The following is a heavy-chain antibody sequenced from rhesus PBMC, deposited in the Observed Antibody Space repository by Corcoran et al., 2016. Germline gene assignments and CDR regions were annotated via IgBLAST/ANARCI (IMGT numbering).Heavy chain of an antibody. CDR1: GGSINSSNW. CDR2: IYGGSGST. D-gene: IGHD4-35*01. J-gene: IGHJ6*01. Sequence: QVQLQESGPGLVKPSETLSLTCAVSGGSINSSNWWSRIRQSPGEGLEWIGYIYGGSGSTSYNPSLKSRVTMSTDTSKNQSSLKLSSVTAADTAVYYCARLDGNWSDSWGQGVVVTVSS. CDR3: ARLDGNWSDS. V-gene: IGHV4-65*01.